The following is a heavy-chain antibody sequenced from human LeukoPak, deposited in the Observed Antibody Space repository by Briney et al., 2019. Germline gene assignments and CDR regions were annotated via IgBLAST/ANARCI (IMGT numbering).Heavy chain of an antibody. J-gene: IGHJ4*02. CDR2: MNPNSGNT. Sequence: ASVKVSCKASGYTFTSYDINWVRQATGQGLEWMGWMNPNSGNTGYAQKFQGRVTMTRNTSISTAYMELSSLRSEDTAVYFCARESAVAGLKAFDYWGQGTLVTVSS. V-gene: IGHV1-8*01. D-gene: IGHD6-19*01. CDR1: GYTFTSYD. CDR3: ARESAVAGLKAFDY.